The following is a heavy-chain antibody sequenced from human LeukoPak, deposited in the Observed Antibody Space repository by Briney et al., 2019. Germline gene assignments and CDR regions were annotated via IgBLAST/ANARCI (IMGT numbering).Heavy chain of an antibody. Sequence: GGSLRLSCAASGFTFSNYAMHWVRQAPGKGLEWVAVISYDGSNQYYADSVKGRFTISRANPKDTLSLQMNSLRADDTAMYYCAKEGGSNSWHFDFWGQGTLVTVSS. CDR1: GFTFSNYA. CDR3: AKEGGSNSWHFDF. CDR2: ISYDGSNQ. J-gene: IGHJ4*02. V-gene: IGHV3-30-3*01. D-gene: IGHD6-13*01.